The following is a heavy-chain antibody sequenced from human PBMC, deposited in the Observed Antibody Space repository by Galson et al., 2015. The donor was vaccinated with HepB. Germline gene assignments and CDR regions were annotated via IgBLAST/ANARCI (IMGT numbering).Heavy chain of an antibody. Sequence: SLRLSCAASGFTFSNARMNWVRQAPGKGLEWVGRIKSKTDGGTADYAAPVKGRFTISRDDSKNTLYLQMNSLKTEDTAVYYCTTVHAGYSSGWYLNEPRFYDWYFDLWGRGTLVTVSS. D-gene: IGHD6-19*01. V-gene: IGHV3-15*07. CDR3: TTVHAGYSSGWYLNEPRFYDWYFDL. CDR2: IKSKTDGGTA. CDR1: GFTFSNAR. J-gene: IGHJ2*01.